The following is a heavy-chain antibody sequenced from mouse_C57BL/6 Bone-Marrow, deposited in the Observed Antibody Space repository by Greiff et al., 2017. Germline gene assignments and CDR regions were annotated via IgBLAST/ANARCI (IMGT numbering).Heavy chain of an antibody. CDR2: INYDGSST. V-gene: IGHV5-16*01. Sequence: EVQLVESEGGLVQPGSSMKLSCTASGFTFSDYYMAWVRQVPEKGLEWVANINYDGSSTYYLDSLKSRFIISRDNAKNILYLQMSSLKSEDTATYYCARVWHLPWGDYFDYWGQGTTLTVSS. D-gene: IGHD2-1*01. CDR1: GFTFSDYY. J-gene: IGHJ2*01. CDR3: ARVWHLPWGDYFDY.